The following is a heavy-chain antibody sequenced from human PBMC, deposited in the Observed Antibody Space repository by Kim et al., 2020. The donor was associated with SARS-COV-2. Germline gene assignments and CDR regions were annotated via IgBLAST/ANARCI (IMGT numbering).Heavy chain of an antibody. CDR1: GFTFTHAW. CDR2: INSKTDGGTI. CDR3: ATPGEYSNSSAWEY. V-gene: IGHV3-15*01. Sequence: GGSLRLSCAASGFTFTHAWMTWVRQAPGKGLEWVGHINSKTDGGTIHYAAPVKGRFTISRDDSKNTLYLQMNSLNTEDTAVYYCATPGEYSNSSAWEYWGQGTLVTVSS. J-gene: IGHJ4*02. D-gene: IGHD6-6*01.